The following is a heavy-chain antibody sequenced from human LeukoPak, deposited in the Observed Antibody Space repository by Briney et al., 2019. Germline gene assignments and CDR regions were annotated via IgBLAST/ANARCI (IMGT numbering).Heavy chain of an antibody. V-gene: IGHV3-23*01. CDR1: GFTFSSYA. D-gene: IGHD3-16*01. CDR2: ISGSGGIT. Sequence: PGGSLRLSCAASGFTFSSYAMSWVRQAPGKGLEWVSVISGSGGITYYADSAKGRFTISRDNSKNTLYLQMNSLRAEDTAVYYCAKVAGENGDFDYWGQGTLVTVSS. CDR3: AKVAGENGDFDY. J-gene: IGHJ4*02.